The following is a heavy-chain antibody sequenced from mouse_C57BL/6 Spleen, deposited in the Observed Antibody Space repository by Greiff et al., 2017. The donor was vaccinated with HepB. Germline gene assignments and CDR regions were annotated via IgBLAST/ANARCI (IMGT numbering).Heavy chain of an antibody. CDR3: ARRGSNYDSHWYFDV. D-gene: IGHD2-5*01. CDR2: IDPSDSYT. Sequence: VQLQQSGAELVMPGASVKLSCKASGYTFTSYWMHWVKQRPGQSLEWIGEIDPSDSYTNYNQKFKGKSTLTVDKSSSTAYMQRSSLTSEDPAVYYCARRGSNYDSHWYFDVWGKGTTVTVSS. J-gene: IGHJ1*03. CDR1: GYTFTSYW. V-gene: IGHV1-69*01.